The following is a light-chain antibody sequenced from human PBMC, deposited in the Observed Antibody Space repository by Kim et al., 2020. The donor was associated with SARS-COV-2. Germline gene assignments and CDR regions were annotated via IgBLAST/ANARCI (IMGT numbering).Light chain of an antibody. CDR3: QQYYTGSRA. J-gene: IGKJ1*01. V-gene: IGKV1-5*03. CDR1: QGISDW. CDR2: KAS. Sequence: ASGGDRVTIPCRASQGISDWLAWYQQKPGKPPKLLIYKASNLEDGVPSRFSATESGTEFTLTINSLQPDDFATYYCQQYYTGSRAFGQGTKVDIK.